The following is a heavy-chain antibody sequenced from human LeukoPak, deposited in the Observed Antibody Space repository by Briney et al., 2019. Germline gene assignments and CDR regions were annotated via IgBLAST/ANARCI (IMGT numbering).Heavy chain of an antibody. CDR2: IYYSGST. J-gene: IGHJ3*02. CDR1: GGSISSSSYY. V-gene: IGHV4-39*07. Sequence: SETLSLTCTVSGGSISSSSYYWGWIRQPPGKGLEWIGSIYYSGSTYYNPSLKSRVTISVDTSKNQFSLKLSSVTAADTAVYYCARVGVQRNAFDIWGQGTMVTVSS. CDR3: ARVGVQRNAFDI. D-gene: IGHD6-13*01.